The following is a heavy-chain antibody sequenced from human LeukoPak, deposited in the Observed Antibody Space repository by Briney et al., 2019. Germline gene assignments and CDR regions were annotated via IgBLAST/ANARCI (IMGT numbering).Heavy chain of an antibody. CDR2: ISSSSSYI. Sequence: GGSLRLSCAASGFTFSSYSMNWVRQAPGKGPEWVSSISSSSSYIYYVDSVKGRFTISRDNAKNSLYLQMNSLRAEDTAVYYCARDRDYGGNPYDAFDIWGQGTMVTVSS. CDR1: GFTFSSYS. D-gene: IGHD4-23*01. CDR3: ARDRDYGGNPYDAFDI. J-gene: IGHJ3*02. V-gene: IGHV3-21*01.